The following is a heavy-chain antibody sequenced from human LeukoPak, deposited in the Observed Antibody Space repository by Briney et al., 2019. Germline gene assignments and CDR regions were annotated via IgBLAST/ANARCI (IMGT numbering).Heavy chain of an antibody. CDR1: GYTFTSYG. CDR3: ARDIGLGGYYVVYYGMDV. D-gene: IGHD4-17*01. V-gene: IGHV1-18*01. Sequence: ASVKVSCTASGYTFTSYGISWVRQAPVQGLEWMGWISAYNGNTNYAQKLQGRVTMTTDTSTSTAYMELRSLRSDDTAVYYCARDIGLGGYYVVYYGMDVWGQGTTVTVSS. CDR2: ISAYNGNT. J-gene: IGHJ6*02.